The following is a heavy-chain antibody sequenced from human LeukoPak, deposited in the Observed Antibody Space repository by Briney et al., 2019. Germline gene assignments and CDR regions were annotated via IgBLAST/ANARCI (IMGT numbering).Heavy chain of an antibody. J-gene: IGHJ4*02. CDR3: ARDVGSIFGVDYYFDY. CDR2: ISAYNGNT. D-gene: IGHD3-3*01. CDR1: GSTFTSYG. V-gene: IGHV1-18*01. Sequence: ASVKVSCKASGSTFTSYGISWVRQAPGQGLEWMGWISAYNGNTNYAQKLQGRVTMTTDTSTSTAYMELRSLRSDDTAVYYCARDVGSIFGVDYYFDYWGQGTLVTVSS.